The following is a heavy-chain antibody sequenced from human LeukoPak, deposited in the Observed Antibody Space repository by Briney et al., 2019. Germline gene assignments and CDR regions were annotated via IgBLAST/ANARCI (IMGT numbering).Heavy chain of an antibody. V-gene: IGHV3-7*04. J-gene: IGHJ4*02. CDR3: SRGGTWVSDY. CDR2: ISQDGSEE. Sequence: GGSLRLSCAASGFSFSSNWMNWVRQAPGKGLEWVATISQDGSEEYYVDSVKGRFTISRDNAKNSLDLQMNSLRADDAAVYYCSRGGTWVSDYWGQGTLVTVSS. D-gene: IGHD3-16*01. CDR1: GFSFSSNW.